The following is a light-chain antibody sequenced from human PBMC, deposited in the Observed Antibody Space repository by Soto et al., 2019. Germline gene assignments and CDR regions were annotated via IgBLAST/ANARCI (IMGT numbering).Light chain of an antibody. CDR3: QSYDSSLSADYV. Sequence: QSALTQPRSVSGSPGQSVTISCTGTSNDVGAYNYVSWFQHHPGEAPKLIIFDVRHRPSGVPDRFSGSKSGMTASLTISGLQAEDEADYYCQSYDSSLSADYVFGTGTKLTVL. J-gene: IGLJ1*01. V-gene: IGLV2-11*01. CDR1: SNDVGAYNY. CDR2: DVR.